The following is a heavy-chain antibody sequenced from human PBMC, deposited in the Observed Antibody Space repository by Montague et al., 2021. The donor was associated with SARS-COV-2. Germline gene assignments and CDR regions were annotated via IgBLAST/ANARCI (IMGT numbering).Heavy chain of an antibody. CDR2: IYWDGDQ. V-gene: IGHV2-5*02. Sequence: PALGKPTQTLTLTCVFSGFSLNTGGVGVAWIRRPPGKALEWLALIYWDGDQRYSPSLKTRLTITKDTSKNRVVLTMTNLDPVDTATYYCARRYDFYRAEAFDVWGQGTMLTVSS. CDR3: ARRYDFYRAEAFDV. CDR1: GFSLNTGGVG. J-gene: IGHJ3*01. D-gene: IGHD3-3*01.